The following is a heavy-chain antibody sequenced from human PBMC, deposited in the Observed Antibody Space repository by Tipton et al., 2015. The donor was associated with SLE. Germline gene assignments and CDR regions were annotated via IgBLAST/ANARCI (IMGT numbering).Heavy chain of an antibody. D-gene: IGHD2-15*01. CDR2: IRYDGSNK. CDR1: GFTFSTYG. J-gene: IGHJ6*02. V-gene: IGHV3-30*02. Sequence: SGFTFSTYGMHWVRQAPGKGLEWVAFIRYDGSNKYYADSVKGRFTISRDNSKNTLYLQMNSLRAEDTAVYYCARATGDPYCSGGSCYSNYYYYYGMDGWGQGTTVTVSS. CDR3: ARATGDPYCSGGSCYSNYYYYYGMDG.